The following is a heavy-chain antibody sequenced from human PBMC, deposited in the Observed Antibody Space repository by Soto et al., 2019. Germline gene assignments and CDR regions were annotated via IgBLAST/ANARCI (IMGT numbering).Heavy chain of an antibody. CDR2: IKQDGSEK. D-gene: IGHD6-13*01. V-gene: IGHV3-7*01. CDR1: GFTFSSYW. Sequence: GGSLRLSCAASGFTFSSYWMSWVRQAPGKGLEWVANIKQDGSEKYYVDSVKGRFTISRDNAKNSLYLQMNSLRAEDTAVYYCARDSSSWQPDFDYWGQGTLVTVSS. J-gene: IGHJ4*02. CDR3: ARDSSSWQPDFDY.